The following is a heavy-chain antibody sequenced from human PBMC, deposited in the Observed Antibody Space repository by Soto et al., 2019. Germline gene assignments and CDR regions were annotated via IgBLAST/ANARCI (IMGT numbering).Heavy chain of an antibody. V-gene: IGHV3-74*01. J-gene: IGHJ4*02. Sequence: EEQLVESGGGLVLPGGSLRLSCAASGFTFSSYWMHWVRQAPGKGLVWVSRINPGGTITDYADSVKGRFTISRDNAKNTVYLQVNSLRGDDTAEYFCARVPIGKYGVWNYWGQGTLVTVSS. CDR3: ARVPIGKYGVWNY. CDR1: GFTFSSYW. D-gene: IGHD2-8*01. CDR2: INPGGTIT.